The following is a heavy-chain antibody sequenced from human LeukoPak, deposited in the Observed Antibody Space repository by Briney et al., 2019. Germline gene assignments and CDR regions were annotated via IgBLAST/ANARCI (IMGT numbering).Heavy chain of an antibody. D-gene: IGHD6-19*01. CDR1: GGSISSYF. J-gene: IGHJ4*02. CDR2: IYHTGST. CDR3: ARLTGVGGSGWRIDY. V-gene: IGHV4-59*04. Sequence: SSETLSLTCTVSGGSISSYFWSWIRQPPGKGLEWIGYIYHTGSTDYNPSLKGRVTMSVDTSKNQFSLKLNSVTAADTAVYYCARLTGVGGSGWRIDYWGQGTLVTVSS.